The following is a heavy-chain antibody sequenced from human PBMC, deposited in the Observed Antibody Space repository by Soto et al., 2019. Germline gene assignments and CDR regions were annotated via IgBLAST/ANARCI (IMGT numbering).Heavy chain of an antibody. J-gene: IGHJ4*02. V-gene: IGHV3-48*04. CDR2: ISDDGASI. CDR3: ARENSVQAWLHHFDH. CDR1: GFTFSSYS. D-gene: IGHD5-18*01. Sequence: GGSLRLSCAASGFTFSSYSMNWVRQAPGRGLEWVSYISDDGASIYYADSLKGRFTISRDNAKNSLSLQMNNLRAEDTAVYYCARENSVQAWLHHFDHWGLGTLVTVSS.